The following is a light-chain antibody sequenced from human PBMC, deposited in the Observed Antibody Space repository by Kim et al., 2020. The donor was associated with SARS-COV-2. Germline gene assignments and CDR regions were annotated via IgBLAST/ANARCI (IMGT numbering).Light chain of an antibody. Sequence: QSVLTQPPSVSGAPGQRVTISCYGTGSNIGSEYAVHWYHQLPGAAPKVVIFSNDKRPSGVSDRFSGSQSGPSASLAITGFQPDDEGYYYCQSYDSKLRGAVFGGGTQLTVL. V-gene: IGLV1-40*01. CDR2: SND. CDR1: GSNIGSEYA. J-gene: IGLJ7*01. CDR3: QSYDSKLRGAV.